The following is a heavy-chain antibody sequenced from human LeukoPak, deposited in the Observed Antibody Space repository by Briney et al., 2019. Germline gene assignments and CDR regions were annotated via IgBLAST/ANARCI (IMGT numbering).Heavy chain of an antibody. CDR1: GFTFTSHW. CDR2: MNLDGSEK. Sequence: GGSLRLSCAASGFTFTSHWMSWVRQAPGKGLEWVARMNLDGSEKYYVDSVKGRFTISRDNAKTSLYLEMNSLRAEDTAVYYCARDALISAKTHDAFDIWGQGTMVTVSS. V-gene: IGHV3-7*01. CDR3: ARDALISAKTHDAFDI. J-gene: IGHJ3*02. D-gene: IGHD6-25*01.